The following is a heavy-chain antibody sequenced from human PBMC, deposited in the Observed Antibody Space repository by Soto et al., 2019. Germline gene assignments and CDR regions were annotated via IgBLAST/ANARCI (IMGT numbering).Heavy chain of an antibody. J-gene: IGHJ5*02. CDR2: ISSNSAYI. Sequence: GESLKISCAASGFTFRSFTMNWVRQAPGKGLEWVSTISSNSAYIYYTDALRGRFTISRDNAKNSLHLKMNSLRAEDTAVYYCTRYASRDSSARGWFDPWGRGTLVTVSS. V-gene: IGHV3-21*01. CDR3: TRYASRDSSARGWFDP. D-gene: IGHD6-13*01. CDR1: GFTFRSFT.